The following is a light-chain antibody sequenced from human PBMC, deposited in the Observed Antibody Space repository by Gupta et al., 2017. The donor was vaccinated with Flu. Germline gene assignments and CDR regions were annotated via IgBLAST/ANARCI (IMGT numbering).Light chain of an antibody. CDR3: QQYGSPLFT. V-gene: IGKV3-20*01. CDR1: QSVSSSY. J-gene: IGKJ3*01. Sequence: EIVLTQSPGTLSLSPGERSTLSCRARQSVSSSYLAWYQQKPGQAPRLLIYGASSRATGIPDRFSGSGSGTDFTLTISRLEPEDFAVYYCQQYGSPLFTFGPGTKVEIK. CDR2: GAS.